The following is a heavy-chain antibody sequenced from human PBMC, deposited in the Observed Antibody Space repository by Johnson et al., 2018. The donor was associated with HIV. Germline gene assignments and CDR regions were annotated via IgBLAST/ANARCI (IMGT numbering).Heavy chain of an antibody. J-gene: IGHJ3*02. V-gene: IGHV3-30*04. CDR1: GFTFSSYA. CDR3: ARPHSTGYSWEYAFDI. D-gene: IGHD6-19*01. Sequence: QVQLVESGGGVVQPGRSLRLSCAASGFTFSSYAMHWVRQAPGKGLEWVAVISYNGGDKYYANYVKGRFTISRDNSRSTLFLQINSLRTEDTAVYYCARPHSTGYSWEYAFDIWGQGTVVTVSS. CDR2: ISYNGGDK.